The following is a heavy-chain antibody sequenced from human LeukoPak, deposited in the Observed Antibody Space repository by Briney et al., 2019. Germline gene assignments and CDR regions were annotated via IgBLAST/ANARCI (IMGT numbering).Heavy chain of an antibody. CDR2: IYYSGST. J-gene: IGHJ4*02. D-gene: IGHD6-19*01. CDR1: GGSISSYY. V-gene: IGHV4-59*08. CDR3: ARMAVAGIPFDY. Sequence: SETLSLTCTVSGGSISSYYWSWIRQPPGKGLEWIGYIYYSGSTNYNPSLKSRVTISVDTSKNQFSLKLSSVTAADTAVYYCARMAVAGIPFDYWGQGTLVSVSS.